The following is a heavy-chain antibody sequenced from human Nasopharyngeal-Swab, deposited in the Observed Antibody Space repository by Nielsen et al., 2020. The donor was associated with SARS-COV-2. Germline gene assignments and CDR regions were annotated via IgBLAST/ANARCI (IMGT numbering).Heavy chain of an antibody. V-gene: IGHV1-2*04. J-gene: IGHJ6*02. D-gene: IGHD6-13*01. Sequence: ASVKVSCKASGYTFTGYYMHWVRQAPGQGLEWMGWINPNSGGTNSAQKFQGWVTMTRDTSISTAYMELSRLRSDDTAVYYCAIPDPGSSWHKNYYYYGMDVWGQGTTVTVSS. CDR2: INPNSGGT. CDR1: GYTFTGYY. CDR3: AIPDPGSSWHKNYYYYGMDV.